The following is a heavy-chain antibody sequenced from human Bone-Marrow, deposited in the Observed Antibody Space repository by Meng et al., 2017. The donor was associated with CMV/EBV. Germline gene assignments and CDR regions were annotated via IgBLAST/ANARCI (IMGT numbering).Heavy chain of an antibody. CDR1: GFTFSSYW. Sequence: GESLKISCAASGFTFSSYWMHWVRQAPGKGLVWVSRINSDGSSTSYADSVKGRFTISRDNAKNTLYLQMNSLRAEDTAVYYCARGRGSGGYWAWFDPWGQGTLVTVSS. CDR2: INSDGSST. J-gene: IGHJ5*02. V-gene: IGHV3-74*01. CDR3: ARGRGSGGYWAWFDP. D-gene: IGHD1-26*01.